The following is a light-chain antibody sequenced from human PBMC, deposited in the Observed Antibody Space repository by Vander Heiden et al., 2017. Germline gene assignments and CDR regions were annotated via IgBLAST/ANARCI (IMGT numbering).Light chain of an antibody. V-gene: IGLV3-1*01. CDR3: QAWDSSTGG. J-gene: IGLJ2*01. CDR1: KLGDKY. CDR2: QDS. Sequence: SYELTQPPSVSVSPGQTASITCSGDKLGDKYACWYQQKPGQSPGRGIYQDSKRPSGIPERFSGSNSGKTATLTISGTQAMDEADDYCQAWDSSTGGFGGGTKMTVL.